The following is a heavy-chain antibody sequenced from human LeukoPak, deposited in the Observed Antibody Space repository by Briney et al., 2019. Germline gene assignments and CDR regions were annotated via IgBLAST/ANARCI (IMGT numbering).Heavy chain of an antibody. D-gene: IGHD5/OR15-5a*01. CDR1: GFTFSNAW. V-gene: IGHV3-15*01. J-gene: IGHJ4*02. CDR3: TTEGVYG. Sequence: GGSLRLSCAASGFTFSNAWMSWVRQAPGKGLEWVGCIKSKTDGGTTDYAAPVKGRFTISRDDSKNTLYLQMNSLKTEDTAVYYCTTEGVYGWGQGTLVTVSS. CDR2: IKSKTDGGTT.